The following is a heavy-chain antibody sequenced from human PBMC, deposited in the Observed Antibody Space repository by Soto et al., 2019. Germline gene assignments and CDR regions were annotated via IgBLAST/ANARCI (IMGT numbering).Heavy chain of an antibody. Sequence: GGSLRLSCAASGFTFSNFWMNWVRQAPGKGLVWVAVISCDGSNTYYADSVKGRFTISRDNSKNTLYLQMNSLRAEDTAVYYCARSPYSVSYLAYFDYWGQGTLVTSPQ. J-gene: IGHJ4*02. CDR1: GFTFSNFW. CDR3: ARSPYSVSYLAYFDY. D-gene: IGHD1-26*01. V-gene: IGHV3-30*03. CDR2: ISCDGSNT.